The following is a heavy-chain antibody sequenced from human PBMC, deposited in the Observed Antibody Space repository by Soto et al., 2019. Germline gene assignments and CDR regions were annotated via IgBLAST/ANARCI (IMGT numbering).Heavy chain of an antibody. V-gene: IGHV5-51*01. Sequence: GESLKISCKSSGYSFTTYWIGWVRQMPGKGLEWMGIIYPADSDTRYSPSFQGQVTISADKSISVVYLQWSSLKASGTAIYYCARTAGNFFSYFDYWGQGTPVTVSS. CDR3: ARTAGNFFSYFDY. J-gene: IGHJ4*02. D-gene: IGHD1-7*01. CDR2: IYPADSDT. CDR1: GYSFTTYW.